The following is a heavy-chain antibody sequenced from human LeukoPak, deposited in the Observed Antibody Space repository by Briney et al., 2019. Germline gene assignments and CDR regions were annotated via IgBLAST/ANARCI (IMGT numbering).Heavy chain of an antibody. Sequence: SETLSLTCTVSGDSISSYYWSWIRQPPGQGLEWIGYIYYSGSTNYNPSLKSRVTISVDTSKNQFALKVSSVTAADTAVYYCARLHGYGSGRPWGQGTLVTVSS. CDR3: ARLHGYGSGRP. CDR1: GDSISSYY. V-gene: IGHV4-59*08. CDR2: IYYSGST. D-gene: IGHD3-10*01. J-gene: IGHJ5*02.